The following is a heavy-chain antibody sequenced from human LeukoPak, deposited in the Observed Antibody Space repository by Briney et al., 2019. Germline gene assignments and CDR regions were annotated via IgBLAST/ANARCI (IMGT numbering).Heavy chain of an antibody. J-gene: IGHJ3*02. CDR1: GGSISNYY. V-gene: IGHV4-4*07. Sequence: SETLSLTCTVSGGSISNYYWSWIRQPAGKGLEWIGRIHTSGSTNYNPSLKSRVTMSVDTSKNQFSLKLSSVTAADTAAYYCARESYIYGSGSHDAFDIWGQGTMVTVSS. CDR3: ARESYIYGSGSHDAFDI. D-gene: IGHD3-10*01. CDR2: IHTSGST.